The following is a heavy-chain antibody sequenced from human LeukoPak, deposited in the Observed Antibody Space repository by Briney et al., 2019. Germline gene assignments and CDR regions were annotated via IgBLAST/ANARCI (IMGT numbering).Heavy chain of an antibody. J-gene: IGHJ4*02. CDR3: ATSRAWLGAPFDY. D-gene: IGHD1-26*01. CDR1: GFTFSPYG. V-gene: IGHV3-48*02. Sequence: GGSLRLSCAASGFTFSPYGMHWVRDAPGKGLVWVSYITSRSSTIYYADSVKGRFTTSRDNAKNSLFLQMNSLRDEDTAVYHCATSRAWLGAPFDYWGQGTLVTVSS. CDR2: ITSRSSTI.